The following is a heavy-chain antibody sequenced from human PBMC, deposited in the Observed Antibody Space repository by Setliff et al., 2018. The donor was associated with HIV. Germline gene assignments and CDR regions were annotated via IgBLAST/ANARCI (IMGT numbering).Heavy chain of an antibody. V-gene: IGHV4-4*08. Sequence: SETLSLTCTISGVYISNYHWGWIRQPPGRGLEWIGSIHTTGSPKNNPSLQSRVSISIDMAKSLFSLELSSVTAADTAVYYCARLLEGPYYSSDFRYFDWFPDVWGQGTLVTVSS. CDR3: ARLLEGPYYSSDFRYFDWFPDV. D-gene: IGHD3-9*01. CDR1: GVYISNYH. J-gene: IGHJ4*02. CDR2: IHTTGSP.